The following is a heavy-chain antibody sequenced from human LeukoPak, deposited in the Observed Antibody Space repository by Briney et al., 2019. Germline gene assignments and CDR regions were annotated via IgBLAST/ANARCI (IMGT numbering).Heavy chain of an antibody. J-gene: IGHJ4*02. Sequence: SETLSLTCAVYGGSFSGYYWSWIRQPPGKGLEWIGEINHSGSTNYNPSLKSRVTISVDTSKNQFSLKLSSVTAADTAVYYCARHGLHDFWSGYPQYYFDYWGQGTLVTVSS. CDR3: ARHGLHDFWSGYPQYYFDY. V-gene: IGHV4-34*01. CDR2: INHSGST. CDR1: GGSFSGYY. D-gene: IGHD3-3*01.